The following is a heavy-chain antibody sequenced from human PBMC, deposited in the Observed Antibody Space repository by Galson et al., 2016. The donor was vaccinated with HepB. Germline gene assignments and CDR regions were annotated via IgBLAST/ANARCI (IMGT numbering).Heavy chain of an antibody. CDR1: GFSFTTYA. CDR3: AKNRGIAVVGGVYFFDY. Sequence: SLRLSCAASGFSFTTYAMSWVRQAPGKGLEWVSTLSSGGISTYYADSVKGRFTISRDISKTTLYLQMNSLRAEDTAVYYCAKNRGIAVVGGVYFFDYWGQGTLVTVSS. D-gene: IGHD6-19*01. J-gene: IGHJ4*02. V-gene: IGHV3-23*01. CDR2: LSSGGIST.